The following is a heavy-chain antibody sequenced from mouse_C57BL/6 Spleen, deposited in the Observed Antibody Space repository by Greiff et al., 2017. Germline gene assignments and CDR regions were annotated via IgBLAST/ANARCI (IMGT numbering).Heavy chain of an antibody. J-gene: IGHJ2*01. CDR3: ARACYYGSSSYFDY. CDR2: IYPGDGDT. Sequence: QVQLQQSGPELVKPGASVKISCKASGYAFSSSWMNWVKQRPGKGLEWIGRIYPGDGDTNYNGKFKGKATLTADKSSSTAYMQLSSLTSEDSAVYYCARACYYGSSSYFDYWGQGTTLTVSS. V-gene: IGHV1-82*01. D-gene: IGHD1-1*01. CDR1: GYAFSSSW.